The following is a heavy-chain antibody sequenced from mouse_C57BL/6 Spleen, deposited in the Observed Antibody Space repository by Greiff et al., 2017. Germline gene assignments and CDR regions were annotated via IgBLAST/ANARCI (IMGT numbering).Heavy chain of an antibody. V-gene: IGHV1-69*01. CDR2: IDPSDRYT. D-gene: IGHD2-4*01. CDR3: ARGYDYDPNWFAY. Sequence: VQLQQPGAELVMPGASVKLSCKASGYTFTSYWMHWVKQRPGQGLEWIGEIDPSDRYTNYNQKFKGKSTLTVDKSSSTAYMQLRSLTSEDSAVYYCARGYDYDPNWFAYRGQGTLVTVSA. CDR1: GYTFTSYW. J-gene: IGHJ3*01.